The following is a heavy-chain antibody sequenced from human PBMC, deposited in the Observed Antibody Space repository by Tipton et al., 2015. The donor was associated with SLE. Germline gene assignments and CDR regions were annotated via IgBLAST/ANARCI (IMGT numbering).Heavy chain of an antibody. CDR1: GFTFDDYA. J-gene: IGHJ4*02. D-gene: IGHD4-23*01. V-gene: IGHV3-43D*04. CDR2: ISWDGGST. CDR3: AKEHRSSLAAGNSGIDY. Sequence: SLRLSCAASGFTFDDYAMHWVRQAPGKGLEWVSLISWDGGSTYYADSVKGRFTISRDNSKNSLYLQMNSLRAEDTALYYCAKEHRSSLAAGNSGIDYWGQGTLVTVSS.